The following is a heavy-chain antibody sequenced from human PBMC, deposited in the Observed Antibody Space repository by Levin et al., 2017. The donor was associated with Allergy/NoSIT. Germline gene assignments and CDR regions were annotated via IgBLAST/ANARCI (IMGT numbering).Heavy chain of an antibody. J-gene: IGHJ4*02. CDR3: AKDHRSGGSCYSDY. CDR2: IIGSVGST. Sequence: GGSLRLSCAASGFTFSCYAMSWVRQAPGKGLEWVSAIIGSVGSTYYADSVKGRFTISRDNSKNTLYLQMNSLRAEDTAVYYCAKDHRSGGSCYSDYWGQGTLVTVSS. V-gene: IGHV3-23*01. D-gene: IGHD2-15*01. CDR1: GFTFSCYA.